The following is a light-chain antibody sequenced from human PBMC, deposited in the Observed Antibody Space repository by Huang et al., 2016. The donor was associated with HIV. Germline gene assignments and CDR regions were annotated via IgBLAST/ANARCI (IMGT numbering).Light chain of an antibody. J-gene: IGKJ2*01. CDR3: QQYNNWPPFT. CDR1: QSVGNN. V-gene: IGKV3-15*01. CDR2: GAS. Sequence: PGERVTLSCRASQSVGNNLAWYQQKPGQPLRLLIYGASTKATDIPARFSGSGSGTDFTLTISSLQSEDFAVYYCQQYNNWPPFTFGQGTKLEI.